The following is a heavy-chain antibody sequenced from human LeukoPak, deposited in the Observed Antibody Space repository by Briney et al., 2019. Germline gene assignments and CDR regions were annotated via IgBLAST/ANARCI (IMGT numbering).Heavy chain of an antibody. D-gene: IGHD1-26*01. CDR3: ARQWELLYLDY. V-gene: IGHV3-7*01. CDR1: GFTFSSYW. J-gene: IGHJ4*02. Sequence: GGSLRLSCAASGFTFSSYWMSWVPQAPGKGLEWVANIKQDGSEKYYVDSVKGRFTISRDNAKNSLYLQMNSLRAEDTAVYYCARQWELLYLDYWGQGTLVTVSS. CDR2: IKQDGSEK.